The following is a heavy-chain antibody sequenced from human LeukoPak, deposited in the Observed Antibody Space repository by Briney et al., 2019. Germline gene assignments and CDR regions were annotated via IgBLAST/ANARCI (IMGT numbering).Heavy chain of an antibody. CDR3: ARDAVDTANAV. D-gene: IGHD5-18*01. Sequence: GGSLRLSCAASGFTFTTYWMHWVRQAPGKGLVWVSHINSDGSITSYADSVKGRFTISRDNAKNTLYLQMNSLRAEDTSVYYCARDAVDTANAVWGQGTTVTVSS. J-gene: IGHJ6*02. CDR1: GFTFTTYW. V-gene: IGHV3-74*01. CDR2: INSDGSIT.